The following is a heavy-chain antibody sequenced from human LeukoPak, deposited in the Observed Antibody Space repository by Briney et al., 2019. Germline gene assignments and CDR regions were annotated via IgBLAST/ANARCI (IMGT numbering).Heavy chain of an antibody. Sequence: PGGSLRLSCAASGFTFSSYSMNWVRQAPGKGLEWVSSISSSSSYIYYADSVKGRFTISRDNAKNSLDLQMNSLRAEDTAVYYCARDWYNTDWGRSIDAWGQGTLVTVSS. CDR3: ARDWYNTDWGRSIDA. V-gene: IGHV3-21*01. CDR2: ISSSSSYI. D-gene: IGHD6-19*01. J-gene: IGHJ5*02. CDR1: GFTFSSYS.